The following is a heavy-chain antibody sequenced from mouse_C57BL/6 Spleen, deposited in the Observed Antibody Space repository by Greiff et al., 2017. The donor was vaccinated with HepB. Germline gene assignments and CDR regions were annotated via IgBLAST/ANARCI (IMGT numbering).Heavy chain of an antibody. D-gene: IGHD1-1*01. V-gene: IGHV1-42*01. CDR2: INPSTGGT. J-gene: IGHJ2*01. CDR1: GYSFTGYY. Sequence: VQLQQSGPELVKPGASVKISCKASGYSFTGYYMNWVKQSPEKSLEWIGEINPSTGGTTYNQKFKAKATLTVDKSSSTAYMQLKSLTSEDSAVYYCASFTTVVARGFDYWGQGTTLTVSS. CDR3: ASFTTVVARGFDY.